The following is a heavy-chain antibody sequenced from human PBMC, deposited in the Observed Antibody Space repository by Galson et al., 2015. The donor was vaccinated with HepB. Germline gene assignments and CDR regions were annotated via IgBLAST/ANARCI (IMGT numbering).Heavy chain of an antibody. CDR1: GFSLSTTGVS. D-gene: IGHD3-16*01. Sequence: PALVKPTPTLTLTCSFSGFSLSTTGVSVGWIRQPPGKALQWLALIYWNEDERYSPSLRNRLTITKDTSKNQVVLKLTSVDPGDPGTDCGAHRDLGRTALACGGQGALVTVSS. J-gene: IGHJ4*02. CDR2: IYWNEDE. CDR3: AHRDLGRTALAC. V-gene: IGHV2-5*01.